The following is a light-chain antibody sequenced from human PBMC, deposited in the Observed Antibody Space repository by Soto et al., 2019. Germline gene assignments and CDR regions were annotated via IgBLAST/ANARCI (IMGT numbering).Light chain of an antibody. CDR2: MGS. Sequence: DIVMTQSPLSLPVTPGEPASISCRSSQSLLHSNGYTYLDWYLQKPGQSPQLLIYMGSNRASGVPDRFSGSGSGTDFTLKISRFEAEDVGVYYCMQTLQSRTFVGVTKVEIK. CDR1: QSLLHSNGYTY. CDR3: MQTLQSRT. V-gene: IGKV2-28*01. J-gene: IGKJ4*01.